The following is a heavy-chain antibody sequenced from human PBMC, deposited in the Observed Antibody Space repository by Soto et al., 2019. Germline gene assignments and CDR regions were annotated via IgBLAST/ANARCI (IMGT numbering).Heavy chain of an antibody. CDR3: AFDPNDYGDYVGPENDY. Sequence: GGSLRLSCAASGFTFSSYSMNWVRQAPGEGLEWVSSISSSSSYIYYADSVKGRFTISRDNAKNSLYLQMNSLRAEDTAVYYCAFDPNDYGDYVGPENDYWGQGTLVTVSS. J-gene: IGHJ4*02. V-gene: IGHV3-21*01. D-gene: IGHD4-17*01. CDR2: ISSSSSYI. CDR1: GFTFSSYS.